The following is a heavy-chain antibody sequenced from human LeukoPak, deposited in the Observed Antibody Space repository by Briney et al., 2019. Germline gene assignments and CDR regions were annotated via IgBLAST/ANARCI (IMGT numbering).Heavy chain of an antibody. CDR3: AKALVGATAHAFDI. J-gene: IGHJ3*02. Sequence: PGGSLRLSCAASGFTFSTYATSWVRQAPGQGLEWVSAITGSGGSTYYADSVKGRFTISRDNSKSTLYLQMNSLRAEDTAVYYCAKALVGATAHAFDIWGQGTMVTVSS. CDR2: ITGSGGST. V-gene: IGHV3-23*01. CDR1: GFTFSTYA. D-gene: IGHD1-26*01.